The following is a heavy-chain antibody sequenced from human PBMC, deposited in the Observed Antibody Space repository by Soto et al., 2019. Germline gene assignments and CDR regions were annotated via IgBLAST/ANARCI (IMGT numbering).Heavy chain of an antibody. CDR2: INPSGGSA. Sequence: QVQLMQSGAEVKKPGASVKVSCKASGYTFTSYYTHWVRQAPGQGLEWMGIINPSGGSASYARKFQGRVAMTRDTSTSTVYMEVSSLGYEDTAVYYCARDPNLSLTYHYYGMDVWGQGTTVTVSS. J-gene: IGHJ6*02. CDR3: ARDPNLSLTYHYYGMDV. CDR1: GYTFTSYY. D-gene: IGHD7-27*01. V-gene: IGHV1-46*01.